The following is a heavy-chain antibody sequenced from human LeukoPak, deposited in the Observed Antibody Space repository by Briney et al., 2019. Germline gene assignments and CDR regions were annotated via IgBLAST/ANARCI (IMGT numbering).Heavy chain of an antibody. CDR3: VVVSYCAVDCCDY. D-gene: IGHD2-21*01. CDR2: ISGSGGRT. V-gene: IGHV3-23*01. J-gene: IGHJ4*02. Sequence: PGGSLRLSCAASGFTFSSYAMSWVRQAPGKGLEWVSAISGSGGRTYYADSVRGRFTISRDNSKNTVYVQMNSLRAEDTAIYFCVVVSYCAVDCCDYWGQGTLVTVSS. CDR1: GFTFSSYA.